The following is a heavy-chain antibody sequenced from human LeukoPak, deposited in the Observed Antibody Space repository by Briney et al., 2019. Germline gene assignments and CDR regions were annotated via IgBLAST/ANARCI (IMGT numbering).Heavy chain of an antibody. CDR2: IYSGGST. D-gene: IGHD6-13*01. CDR1: GFTVSSNY. Sequence: GGSLRLSCAASGFTVSSNYMSWVRQAPGKGLEWVSVIYSGGSTYYADSVKGRFTISRDNSKNTLYLQMNSLRAEDTAVYYCARSIAAAGTHDAFDIWGQGTMVTVSS. J-gene: IGHJ3*02. CDR3: ARSIAAAGTHDAFDI. V-gene: IGHV3-53*01.